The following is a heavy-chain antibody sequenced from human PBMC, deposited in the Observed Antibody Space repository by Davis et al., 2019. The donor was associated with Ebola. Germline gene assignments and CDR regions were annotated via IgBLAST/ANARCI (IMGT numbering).Heavy chain of an antibody. Sequence: GESLKISCAASGFLFSSYAMSWVRQAPRRGLEWVSSISASGGATFYADSVKGRIVMSRDNSNDTLYLRMNNLRAEDTAIYYCAKDLTSYYGSGDFFDYWGQGILVTVSS. CDR1: GFLFSSYA. V-gene: IGHV3-23*01. J-gene: IGHJ4*02. D-gene: IGHD3-10*01. CDR3: AKDLTSYYGSGDFFDY. CDR2: ISASGGAT.